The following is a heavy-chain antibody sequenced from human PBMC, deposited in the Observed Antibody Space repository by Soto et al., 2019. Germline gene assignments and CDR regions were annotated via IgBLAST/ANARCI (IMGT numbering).Heavy chain of an antibody. V-gene: IGHV3-48*04. CDR2: ISSSSSTI. J-gene: IGHJ4*02. Sequence: GGSLRLSCAASGFTFSSYSMNWVRQAPGKGLEWVSYISSSSSTIYYADSVKGRFTISRDNAKNTLYLQMNSLRAEDTAVYYCAKQAPNSNSSSEIDHWGQGTLVTVSS. CDR3: AKQAPNSNSSSEIDH. CDR1: GFTFSSYS. D-gene: IGHD6-6*01.